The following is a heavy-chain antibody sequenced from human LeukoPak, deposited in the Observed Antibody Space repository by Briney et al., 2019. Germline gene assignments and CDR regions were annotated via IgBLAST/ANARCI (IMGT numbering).Heavy chain of an antibody. Sequence: GGSLRLSCEASGFTFVSNALSWVRQPPGKGLDWVSSISGSGGSTYYADSVKGRFTISRDNSKNTLYLQMNGLRAEDTAIYYCSTSFYFDYWGQGTLVTVSS. CDR1: GFTFVSNA. CDR3: STSFYFDY. V-gene: IGHV3-23*01. J-gene: IGHJ4*02. CDR2: ISGSGGST. D-gene: IGHD2-2*01.